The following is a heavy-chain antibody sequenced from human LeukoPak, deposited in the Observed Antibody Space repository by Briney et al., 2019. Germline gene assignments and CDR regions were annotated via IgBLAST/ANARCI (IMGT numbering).Heavy chain of an antibody. CDR3: ARVGYCSSTSCYTDSWFDP. Sequence: PSETLSLTCTVSGGSISSGDYYWSWIRQPPGKGLEWIVYINYSGSTNYNPSLKSRVTISVDTSKNQFSLKLSSVTAADTAVYYCARVGYCSSTSCYTDSWFDPWGQGTLVTVSS. CDR2: INYSGST. D-gene: IGHD2-2*02. CDR1: GGSISSGDYY. J-gene: IGHJ5*02. V-gene: IGHV4-61*08.